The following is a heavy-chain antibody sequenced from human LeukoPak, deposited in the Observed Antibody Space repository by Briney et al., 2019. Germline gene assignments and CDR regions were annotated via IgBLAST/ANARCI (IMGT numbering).Heavy chain of an antibody. CDR3: ARHSPYGDYFDY. J-gene: IGHJ4*02. CDR2: IYYSGST. V-gene: IGHV4-59*08. Sequence: SETLSLTCTVSGGSISSYYWSWIRRPPGKGLEWIGYIYYSGSTNYNPSLKSRVTISVDTSKNQFSLRLSSVTAADTAVYYCARHSPYGDYFDYWGQGTLVTVSS. D-gene: IGHD4-17*01. CDR1: GGSISSYY.